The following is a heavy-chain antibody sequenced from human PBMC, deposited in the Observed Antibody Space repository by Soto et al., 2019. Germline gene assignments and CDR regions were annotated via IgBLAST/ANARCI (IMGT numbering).Heavy chain of an antibody. Sequence: SETLSLTCAVYGGSFSGYYWSWIRQPPGKGLEWIGEINHSGSTNYNPSLKSRVTISVDTSKNQFSLKLSSVTAADTAVYYCARFLSNWFDPWGQGTLVTVSS. CDR3: ARFLSNWFDP. V-gene: IGHV4-34*01. J-gene: IGHJ5*02. CDR2: INHSGST. CDR1: GGSFSGYY.